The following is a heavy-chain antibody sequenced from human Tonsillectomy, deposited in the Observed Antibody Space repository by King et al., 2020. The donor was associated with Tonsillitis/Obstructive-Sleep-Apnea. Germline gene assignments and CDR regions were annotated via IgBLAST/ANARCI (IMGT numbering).Heavy chain of an antibody. J-gene: IGHJ5*02. D-gene: IGHD3-3*01. CDR2: INPNSGGT. Sequence: QLVQSGAEVKKPGASVKVSCKASGYTFTGYYMYWVRQAPGQGLEWMGWINPNSGGTNYAQKFQGRVTMTRDTSISTAYMELSRLRSDDTAVYYCARGGYDFWSGFRSWFDPWGQGTLVTVSS. CDR3: ARGGYDFWSGFRSWFDP. V-gene: IGHV1-2*02. CDR1: GYTFTGYY.